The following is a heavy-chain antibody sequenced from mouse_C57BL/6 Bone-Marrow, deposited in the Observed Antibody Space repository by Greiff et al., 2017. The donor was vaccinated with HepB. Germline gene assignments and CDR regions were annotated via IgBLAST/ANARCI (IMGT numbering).Heavy chain of an antibody. D-gene: IGHD1-1*01. Sequence: LLESGPGLVKPSQSLSLTCSVTGYSITSGYYWNWIRQFPGNKLEWMGYISYDGSNNYNPSLKNRISITRDTSKNQFFLKLNSVTTEDTATYYCAKDYYGSSHYFDYWGQGTTLTVSS. CDR2: ISYDGSN. CDR1: GYSITSGYY. J-gene: IGHJ2*01. CDR3: AKDYYGSSHYFDY. V-gene: IGHV3-6*01.